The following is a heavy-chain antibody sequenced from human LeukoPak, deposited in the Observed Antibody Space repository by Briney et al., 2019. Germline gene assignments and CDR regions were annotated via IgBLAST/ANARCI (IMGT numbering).Heavy chain of an antibody. D-gene: IGHD6-19*01. CDR1: GYTFTGYY. Sequence: ASVKVSCKASGYTFTGYYMHWVRQAPGQGLEWMGWINPNSGGTNYAQKFQGRVTMTRDTSISTACMELSRLRSDDTAVYYCASYSSGRYWVNYYYGMDVWGQGTTVTVSS. CDR2: INPNSGGT. J-gene: IGHJ6*02. V-gene: IGHV1-2*02. CDR3: ASYSSGRYWVNYYYGMDV.